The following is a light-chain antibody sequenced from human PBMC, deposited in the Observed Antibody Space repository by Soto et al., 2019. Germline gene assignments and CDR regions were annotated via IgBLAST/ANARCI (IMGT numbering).Light chain of an antibody. CDR2: GAS. CDR3: QQYNNWPHT. V-gene: IGKV3-15*01. J-gene: IGKJ2*01. CDR1: QSVSSS. Sequence: EIVLTQSPGTLSLSPGERATLSCRASQSVSSSSLAWYQQKPGQAPRLLIYGASTRATGIPARFSGSGSGTEFTLTITSLQSEDFAVYYCQQYNNWPHTFGQGTKVDIK.